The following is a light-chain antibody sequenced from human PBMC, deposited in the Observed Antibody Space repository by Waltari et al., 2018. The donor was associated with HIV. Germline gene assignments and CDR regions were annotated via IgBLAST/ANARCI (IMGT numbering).Light chain of an antibody. CDR2: YDS. CDR1: TIGSKI. Sequence: SYVLTKPPSVSVPPGKQARITCGGNTIGSKIVNWYQTKPGQAPVLVSYYDSDRHSGIPERFSGSNSGNTATLTISRVEAGDEADYYCQVWDSSSDHVVFGGGTKLTVL. V-gene: IGLV3-21*04. CDR3: QVWDSSSDHVV. J-gene: IGLJ2*01.